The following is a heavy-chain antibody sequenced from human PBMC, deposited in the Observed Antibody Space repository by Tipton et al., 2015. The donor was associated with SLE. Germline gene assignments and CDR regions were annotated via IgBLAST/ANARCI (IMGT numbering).Heavy chain of an antibody. CDR2: IFFTGST. V-gene: IGHV4-59*08. CDR1: GGSLSSYY. CDR3: ARGMLTWRGAIVGVDV. J-gene: IGHJ6*02. Sequence: GLVKPSETLSLTCTVSGGSLSSYYWSWIRQPPGKGLEWIGFIFFTGSTDYNPSLQSRVTISVDTSKSQFSLKLTSVTAADTAVYYCARGMLTWRGAIVGVDVWGQGTTVNVSS. D-gene: IGHD3-10*02.